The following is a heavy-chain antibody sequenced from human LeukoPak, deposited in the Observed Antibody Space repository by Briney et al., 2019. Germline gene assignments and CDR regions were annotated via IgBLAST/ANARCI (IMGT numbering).Heavy chain of an antibody. V-gene: IGHV4-4*02. J-gene: IGHJ4*02. D-gene: IGHD1-20*01. Sequence: SGTLSLTCAVAGASISNSNWWTWVRQPPGKGLEWIGEIYHSGSTNYKPSLKSRATISVDKSKNQSSLKLSSVTAADTAVYYCASRAPRDNFNRYLPIDYWGQGTLVTVSS. CDR1: GASISNSNW. CDR3: ASRAPRDNFNRYLPIDY. CDR2: IYHSGST.